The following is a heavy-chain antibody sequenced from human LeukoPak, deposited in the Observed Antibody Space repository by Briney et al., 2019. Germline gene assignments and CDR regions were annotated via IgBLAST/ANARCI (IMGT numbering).Heavy chain of an antibody. CDR2: IYYSGIT. Sequence: SGTLSLTCTVSVGSISSYYWSWVRQPPGKGLEWIGYIYYSGITNYNPSLKSRVTISVNTSKIQFCLMLSSVTAADTAVYYCALVGGPFNWFDRWGQGTLVTASS. J-gene: IGHJ5*02. CDR3: ALVGGPFNWFDR. V-gene: IGHV4-59*01. D-gene: IGHD3-16*01. CDR1: VGSISSYY.